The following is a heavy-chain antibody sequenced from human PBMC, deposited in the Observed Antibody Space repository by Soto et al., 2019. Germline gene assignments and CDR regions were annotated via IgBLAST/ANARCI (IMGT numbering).Heavy chain of an antibody. CDR1: GGSVSSGSYY. V-gene: IGHV4-61*01. CDR3: ARENRSDWFDP. CDR2: IYYSGSS. J-gene: IGHJ5*02. Sequence: QVQLQESGPGLVKPSETLSLTCTVSGGSVSSGSYYWSWIRQPPGKGLEWIGDIYYSGSSNYNPTLKGRVTISEVTPKHQLALELSSVAAADAAVYYCARENRSDWFDPWGQGTLVTVSS.